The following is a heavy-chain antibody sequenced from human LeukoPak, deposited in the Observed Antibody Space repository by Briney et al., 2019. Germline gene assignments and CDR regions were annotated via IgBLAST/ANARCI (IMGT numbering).Heavy chain of an antibody. CDR2: ISGSGGST. CDR1: GFTFSSYA. CDR3: AKSVRLVVVPAAIHIRPFDY. V-gene: IGHV3-23*01. J-gene: IGHJ4*02. Sequence: GGSLRLPCAASGFTFSSYAVSWVRQAPGKGLEWVSAISGSGGSTYYADSVKGRFTISRDNSKNTLYLQMNSLRAEDTAVYYCAKSVRLVVVPAAIHIRPFDYWGQGTLVTVSS. D-gene: IGHD2-2*02.